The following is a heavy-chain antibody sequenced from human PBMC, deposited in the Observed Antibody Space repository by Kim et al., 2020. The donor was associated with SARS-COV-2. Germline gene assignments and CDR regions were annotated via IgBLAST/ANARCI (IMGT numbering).Heavy chain of an antibody. CDR2: INQDGSVK. V-gene: IGHV3-7*01. CDR1: GFSFSNYW. Sequence: LTCEASGFSFSNYWMSWVRQAPGKGLEWLANINQDGSVKYYLDSLKGRFTISRDNAKNSVYVQVNSLRGDDTGVYFCARVGYSSSSTDYWGQGTLVTVSS. D-gene: IGHD6-19*01. J-gene: IGHJ4*02. CDR3: ARVGYSSSSTDY.